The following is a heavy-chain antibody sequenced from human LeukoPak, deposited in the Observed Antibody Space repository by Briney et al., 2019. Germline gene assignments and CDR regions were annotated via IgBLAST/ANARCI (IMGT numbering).Heavy chain of an antibody. CDR2: ISWNSGSI. CDR1: GFTFDDYA. Sequence: GGSLRLSCAASGFTFDDYAMHWVRQAPGKGLEWVSGISWNSGSIGYADSVKGRFTISRDNAKNSLYLQMNSLRAEDTALYYCARTPKRWLQSELDYWGQGTLVTVSS. V-gene: IGHV3-9*01. D-gene: IGHD5-24*01. J-gene: IGHJ4*02. CDR3: ARTPKRWLQSELDY.